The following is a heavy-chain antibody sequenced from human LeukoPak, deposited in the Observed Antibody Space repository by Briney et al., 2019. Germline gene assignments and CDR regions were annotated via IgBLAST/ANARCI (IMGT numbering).Heavy chain of an antibody. CDR1: GFTFSYAW. Sequence: GGSLRLSCAAFGFTFSYAWMTWVRQAPGKGLEGVGRIKSRTDGGTTDYAAPVKGRFTISRDDSKNTLYVQMNSLKIEDTAVYYCTTAVNGSYFDWGQGTLVTVSS. CDR3: TTAVNGSYFD. J-gene: IGHJ4*02. V-gene: IGHV3-15*01. CDR2: IKSRTDGGTT. D-gene: IGHD1-26*01.